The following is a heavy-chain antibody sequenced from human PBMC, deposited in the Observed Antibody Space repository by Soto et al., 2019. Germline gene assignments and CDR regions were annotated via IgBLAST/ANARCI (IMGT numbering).Heavy chain of an antibody. J-gene: IGHJ4*02. CDR3: AREGSGDAYSAGGAMDC. CDR1: VFSFSSYV. D-gene: IGHD4-4*01. CDR2: LSYYERDK. Sequence: GSLRLSCETSVFSFSSYVLHWVRQAPGKGLEWVAVLSYYERDKYYADSVKGRFTISRDNSKNTLYLQMNSLRTEDTAVYYCAREGSGDAYSAGGAMDCWGQGTLVTVSS. V-gene: IGHV3-30*04.